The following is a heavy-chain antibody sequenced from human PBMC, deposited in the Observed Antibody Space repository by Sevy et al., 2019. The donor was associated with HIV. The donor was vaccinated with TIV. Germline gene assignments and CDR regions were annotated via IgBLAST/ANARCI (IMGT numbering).Heavy chain of an antibody. D-gene: IGHD2-2*02. CDR3: PRLRWDLVVVPGATPGCYFDS. CDR1: GDSINTYY. J-gene: IGHJ4*02. V-gene: IGHV4-59*08. Sequence: SESLSLTCTVSGDSINTYYWSWIRQPPGKGLEWIGYVSHSGNTNYNPSLKSRVSMSVDTSTNQFSLKVKSVTAADTAVYSCPRLRWDLVVVPGATPGCYFDSWGQGTLVTVSS. CDR2: VSHSGNT.